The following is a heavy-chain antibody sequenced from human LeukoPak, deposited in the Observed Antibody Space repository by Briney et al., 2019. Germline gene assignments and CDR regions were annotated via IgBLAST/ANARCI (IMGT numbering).Heavy chain of an antibody. CDR3: AGGRDVYRY. D-gene: IGHD5-24*01. Sequence: PGGSLRLSCAASGFTFSSYWMTWVRQAPGKGLEWVANIRQDGSEKYYVDSVKGRFTISRDNAKNSLYLQMNSLRAEDTAVYYCAGGRDVYRYWGQGTLVTVSS. V-gene: IGHV3-7*01. CDR1: GFTFSSYW. CDR2: IRQDGSEK. J-gene: IGHJ4*02.